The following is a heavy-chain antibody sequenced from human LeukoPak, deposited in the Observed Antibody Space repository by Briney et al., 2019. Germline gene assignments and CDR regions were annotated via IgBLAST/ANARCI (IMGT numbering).Heavy chain of an antibody. CDR1: GFTFKSYW. D-gene: IGHD6-19*01. Sequence: GGSLRLSCAASGFTFKSYWMAWVRQAPGRGLEWVANIKQDGSEQYYLDSVRGRFTISRDNAKNSLYLQMNSLRAEDTAVYFCARSYSSPNWFDPWGQGSLVTVSS. CDR3: ARSYSSPNWFDP. CDR2: IKQDGSEQ. J-gene: IGHJ5*02. V-gene: IGHV3-7*05.